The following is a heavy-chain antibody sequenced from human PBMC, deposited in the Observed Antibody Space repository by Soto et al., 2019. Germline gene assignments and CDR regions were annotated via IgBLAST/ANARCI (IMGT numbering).Heavy chain of an antibody. CDR3: AKSYSSNWYDYFDY. V-gene: IGHV3-23*01. Sequence: VGSLRLSCAASEFTFSAYAMSWVRQAPGKGLEWVSAISGSGGSTYYADSVKGRFTISRDASKNTLYLQMNSLRAEDTALYYCAKSYSSNWYDYFDYWGQGTLVTVSS. CDR1: EFTFSAYA. J-gene: IGHJ4*02. CDR2: ISGSGGST. D-gene: IGHD6-13*01.